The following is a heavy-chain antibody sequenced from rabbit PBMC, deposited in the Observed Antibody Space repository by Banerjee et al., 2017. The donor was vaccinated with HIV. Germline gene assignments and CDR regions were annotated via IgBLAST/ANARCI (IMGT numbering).Heavy chain of an antibody. Sequence: GEPEEFGGGPVPAGGIPELPRKSLWFCLRWFSITRVRQAPGKGLEYIGYITYRGSAYYASWVNGRFTISRENTQNTLYLQLNSLTAADTATYFCARSNTYYGMDLWGPGTLVTVS. CDR1: FCLRWFS. CDR2: ITYRGSA. CDR3: ARSNTYYGMDL. J-gene: IGHJ6*01. V-gene: IGHV1S36*01.